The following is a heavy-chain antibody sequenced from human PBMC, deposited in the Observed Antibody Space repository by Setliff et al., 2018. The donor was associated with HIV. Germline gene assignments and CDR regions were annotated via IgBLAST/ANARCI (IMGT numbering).Heavy chain of an antibody. CDR3: ARLVGNTYYDILTGYYNTPHFDY. CDR2: IYPGDSDT. V-gene: IGHV5-51*01. CDR1: GYSFTSYW. J-gene: IGHJ4*02. Sequence: GESLKISCKGSGYSFTSYWIGWVRQMPGKGLEWMGIIYPGDSDTRYSPSFQGQVTISADKSISTAYLQWSSLKASDTAMYYCARLVGNTYYDILTGYYNTPHFDYWGQGTLVTVS. D-gene: IGHD3-9*01.